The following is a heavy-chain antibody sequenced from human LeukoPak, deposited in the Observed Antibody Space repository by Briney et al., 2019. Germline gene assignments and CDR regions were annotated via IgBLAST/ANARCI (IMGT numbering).Heavy chain of an antibody. J-gene: IGHJ4*02. CDR3: ARETVTMIVVARAYYFDY. CDR2: IIISSSYI. V-gene: IGHV3-21*01. Sequence: GGSLRLSCAASGFTFSSYSMSWVRQAPGKGLEWVSSIIISSSYIYYEDSVKGRFTISRDNAKNSLYLQMNSLRAEDTAVYYCARETVTMIVVARAYYFDYWGQGTLVTVSS. CDR1: GFTFSSYS. D-gene: IGHD3-22*01.